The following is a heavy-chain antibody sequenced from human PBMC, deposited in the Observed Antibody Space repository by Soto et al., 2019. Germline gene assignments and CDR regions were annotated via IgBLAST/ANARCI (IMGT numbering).Heavy chain of an antibody. D-gene: IGHD2-21*02. V-gene: IGHV3-30-3*01. J-gene: IGHJ4*02. Sequence: GGSLRLSCAASGFTFSSYAMHWVRQAPGKGLEWVAVISYDGSNKYYADSVKGRFTISRDNSKNTLYLQMNSLRAEDTAVYYCARVGPYCGGDCYFNLDYWGQGTLVTVSS. CDR1: GFTFSSYA. CDR2: ISYDGSNK. CDR3: ARVGPYCGGDCYFNLDY.